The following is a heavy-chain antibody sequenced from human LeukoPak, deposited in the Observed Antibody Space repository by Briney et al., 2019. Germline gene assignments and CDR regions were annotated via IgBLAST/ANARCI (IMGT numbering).Heavy chain of an antibody. J-gene: IGHJ4*02. CDR3: ARSYGSGSTQAFSFDY. V-gene: IGHV7-4-1*02. D-gene: IGHD3-10*01. Sequence: ASVKVSCKASGYSFTNYAMNWVRQAPGQGLEWMGWISTNTGNPTYAQGFTGRFVFSLDTSVSTAYLQISSLKAEDTAVYYCARSYGSGSTQAFSFDYWGQGTLVTVSS. CDR1: GYSFTNYA. CDR2: ISTNTGNP.